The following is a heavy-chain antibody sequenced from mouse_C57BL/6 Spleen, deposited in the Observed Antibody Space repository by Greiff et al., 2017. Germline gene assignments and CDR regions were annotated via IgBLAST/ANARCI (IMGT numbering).Heavy chain of an antibody. CDR3: ARRRVLLEENYALDY. CDR1: GYTFTDYY. Sequence: VQLQQSGPVLVKPGASVKMSCKASGYTFTDYYMNWVKQSHGKSLEWIGVINPSNGGTSYNQKFKGKATMTVDKSTSTAYMELNSLTSEDSAVYYCARRRVLLEENYALDYWGQGTSVTVSS. J-gene: IGHJ4*01. CDR2: INPSNGGT. V-gene: IGHV1-19*01. D-gene: IGHD1-1*01.